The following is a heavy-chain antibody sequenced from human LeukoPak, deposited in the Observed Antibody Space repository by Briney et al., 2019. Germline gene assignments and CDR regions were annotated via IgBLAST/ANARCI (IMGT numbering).Heavy chain of an antibody. V-gene: IGHV1-3*01. CDR2: INAGNGNT. J-gene: IGHJ4*02. CDR1: GYTFTSYA. CDR3: ARDFGYGGYYFDC. D-gene: IGHD4-23*01. Sequence: ASVKVSCKASGYTFTSYAMHWVRQAPGQKLEWMGWINAGNGNTKYSQKFQGRVTITRDTSASTAYMELSSLRSEDTAVYYCARDFGYGGYYFDCWGQGTLVTVSS.